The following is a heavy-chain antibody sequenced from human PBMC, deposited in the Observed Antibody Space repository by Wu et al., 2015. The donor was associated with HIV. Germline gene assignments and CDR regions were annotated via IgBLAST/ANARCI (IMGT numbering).Heavy chain of an antibody. V-gene: IGHV1-69*13. CDR3: ARVVGSSGRDYSYQGMGRR. Sequence: QVQLVQSGAEVKKPGSSVKVSCKSFGDTFSTDDIHWVRQAPGQGPEWMGRIIPMFGTTNYAQRFLGRVTISADESTSTAYMELSSLRSEDTAVYYCARVVGSSGRDYSYQGMGRRGVRGTTVT. J-gene: IGHJ6*02. D-gene: IGHD6-19*01. CDR2: IIPMFGTT. CDR1: GDTFSTDD.